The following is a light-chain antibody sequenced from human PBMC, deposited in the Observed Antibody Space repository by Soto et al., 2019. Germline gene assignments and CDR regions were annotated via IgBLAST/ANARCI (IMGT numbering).Light chain of an antibody. Sequence: DIRMNHSPSTLSASVGDRVTITCRASQSISPWLDWYQQKPGQAPKLLIYHASNLASGIPSRLSGSGSGTEFSLTISSLQPDDLASYYCQPYHSYSPFGQRSNV. CDR1: QSISPW. J-gene: IGKJ1*01. CDR2: HAS. CDR3: QPYHSYSP. V-gene: IGKV1-5*03.